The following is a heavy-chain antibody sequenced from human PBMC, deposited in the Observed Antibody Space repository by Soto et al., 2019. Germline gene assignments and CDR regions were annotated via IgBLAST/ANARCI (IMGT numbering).Heavy chain of an antibody. CDR2: IYTSGST. J-gene: IGHJ4*02. CDR3: ARDHLINDYGDYEEG. Sequence: PSETLSLTCTVSGGSISSYYWSWIRQPAGKGLEWIGRIYTSGSTNYNPSLKSRVTMSVDTSKNQFSLKLSSVTAADTAVYYCARDHLINDYGDYEEGWGQGTLVTVSS. V-gene: IGHV4-4*07. CDR1: GGSISSYY. D-gene: IGHD4-17*01.